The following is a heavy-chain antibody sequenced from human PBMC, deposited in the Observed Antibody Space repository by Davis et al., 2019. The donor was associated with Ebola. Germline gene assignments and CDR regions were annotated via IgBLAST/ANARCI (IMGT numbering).Heavy chain of an antibody. CDR3: ARGRRGIAARSGHFDY. D-gene: IGHD6-6*01. J-gene: IGHJ4*02. V-gene: IGHV3-64*02. CDR1: GFTFSSYA. Sequence: GGSLRLSCAASGFTFSSYAMHWVRQAPGKGLEYVSAISSNGGSTYYADSVKGRFTISRDNSKNTLYLQMGSLRAEDMAVYYCARGRRGIAARSGHFDYWGQGTLVTVSS. CDR2: ISSNGGST.